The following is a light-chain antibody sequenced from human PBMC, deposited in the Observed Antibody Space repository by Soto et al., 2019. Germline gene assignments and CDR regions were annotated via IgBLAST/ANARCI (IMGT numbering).Light chain of an antibody. V-gene: IGKV1-9*01. J-gene: IGKJ3*01. CDR3: QQFGNSMVT. CDR2: AAS. CDR1: QGISSY. Sequence: DIQLTQSPSFLSASVGDRVTITCRASQGISSYLAWYQKKPGKAPKLLMYAASTLQSGVPSRFSGSGSGTEFTLTISSLQPEDFAVYYCQQFGNSMVTFGPGTKVDIK.